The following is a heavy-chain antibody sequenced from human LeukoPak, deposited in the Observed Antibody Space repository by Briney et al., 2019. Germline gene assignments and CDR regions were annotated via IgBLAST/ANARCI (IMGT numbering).Heavy chain of an antibody. CDR3: VRGEGTSSIYY. Sequence: ASVKVSCTASAGTLTSHAFSWVRQAPGEGFEWMGGIIPLFGPAIYAQNFQGRVTITTDESTSTGYMELRSLRSEDTAVYYCVRGEGTSSIYYWGQGTLVTVSS. D-gene: IGHD1-7*01. CDR1: AGTLTSHA. J-gene: IGHJ4*02. CDR2: IIPLFGPA. V-gene: IGHV1-69*05.